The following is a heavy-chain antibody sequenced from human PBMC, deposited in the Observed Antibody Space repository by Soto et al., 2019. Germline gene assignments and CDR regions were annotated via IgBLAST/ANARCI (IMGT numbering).Heavy chain of an antibody. Sequence: GSLRLSCAASGFTFSSYGMHWVRQAPCKGLEWVAVISYDGTNKYYADSVKGRFTISRDNSKNTLYLQMNSLRAEDTAVYYCAGGYGLTYFDYWGQGTLVTVSS. D-gene: IGHD1-1*01. CDR3: AGGYGLTYFDY. V-gene: IGHV3-30*03. CDR2: ISYDGTNK. CDR1: GFTFSSYG. J-gene: IGHJ4*02.